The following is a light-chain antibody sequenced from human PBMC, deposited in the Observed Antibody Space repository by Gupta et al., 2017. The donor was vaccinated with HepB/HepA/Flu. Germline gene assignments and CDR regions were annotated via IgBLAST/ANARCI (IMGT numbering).Light chain of an antibody. Sequence: SSELTQDPAVSVALGQSIRITCQGDSLTKYYASWYQQKPGQAPALVMFGENSRPSGIPDRFSGSRSGTTASLTIXGXQAEDEXDYFCNSRDISGDHLVFGSGTRLNVL. J-gene: IGLJ1*01. CDR2: GEN. CDR3: NSRDISGDHLV. V-gene: IGLV3-19*01. CDR1: SLTKYY.